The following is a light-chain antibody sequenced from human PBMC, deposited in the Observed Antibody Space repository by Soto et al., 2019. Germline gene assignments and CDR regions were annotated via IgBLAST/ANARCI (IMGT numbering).Light chain of an antibody. Sequence: QSALTQPPSASGSPGQSVTISCTGTSSDVAGYNYVSWYQQHPGKAPKLMIYEVSKRPSGVPDRFSGSKSGNTASLTVSGLQSEDEADYNCNSFAGSDNKVFGGGTKLTV. CDR1: SSDVAGYNY. CDR3: NSFAGSDNKV. CDR2: EVS. J-gene: IGLJ3*02. V-gene: IGLV2-8*01.